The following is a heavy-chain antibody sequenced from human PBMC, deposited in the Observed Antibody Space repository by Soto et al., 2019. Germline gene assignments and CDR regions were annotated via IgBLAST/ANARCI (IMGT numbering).Heavy chain of an antibody. D-gene: IGHD6-19*01. CDR1: GFSFSNDA. Sequence: EVQLLESGGDLVRPGGSLRLSCAASGFSFSNDAMNWVRQAPGKGLEWVSVISGSGDSAHNADSVQGRFTISRDNSKNTLYLQMNSLRAEDTAIYYCVREDKGWYSPGSFDFWGRGTMVTVSS. CDR2: ISGSGDSA. V-gene: IGHV3-23*01. J-gene: IGHJ3*01. CDR3: VREDKGWYSPGSFDF.